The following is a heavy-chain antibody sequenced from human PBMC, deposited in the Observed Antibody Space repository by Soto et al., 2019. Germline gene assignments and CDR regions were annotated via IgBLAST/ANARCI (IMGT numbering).Heavy chain of an antibody. CDR2: IIPIYGAT. V-gene: IGHV1-69*01. CDR1: GGTFTSYA. J-gene: IGHJ5*02. Sequence: QVHLVQSGAEVKKPGSSEKVSCKASGGTFTSYAISWVRQAPGQGLEWMGGIIPIYGATKYTQEFQGSMTMVAGASWNIADMELSSLTFEDTAVYLCARVSSGQGEWFAPWREGAQVTVSS. D-gene: IGHD3-22*01. CDR3: ARVSSGQGEWFAP.